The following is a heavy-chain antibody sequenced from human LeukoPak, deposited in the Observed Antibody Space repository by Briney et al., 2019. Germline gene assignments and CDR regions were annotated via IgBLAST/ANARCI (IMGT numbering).Heavy chain of an antibody. V-gene: IGHV3-53*01. CDR3: ARAGITGTDY. D-gene: IGHD1-20*01. Sequence: GGSLRLSCAASGFTVSSNYMSWVRQAPGKGLEWVSVIYSVGSTYYADSVKGRFTISRDNAKNSLYLQMNSLRAEDTAVYYCARAGITGTDYWGQGTLVTVSS. J-gene: IGHJ4*02. CDR2: IYSVGST. CDR1: GFTVSSNY.